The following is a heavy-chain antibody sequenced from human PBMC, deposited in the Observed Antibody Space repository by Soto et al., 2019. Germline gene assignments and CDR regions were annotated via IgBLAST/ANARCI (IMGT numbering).Heavy chain of an antibody. V-gene: IGHV5-51*01. CDR3: ARLAGAIAEPIDC. Sequence: GASLKISCKGSGYSFTNYWIGWVRQMPGKGLEWMGIIYPGDFDTRYSPSFQGQVTISADKSITTAYLQWSSLKASDSAMYYCARLAGAIAEPIDCWGQGTLVTVSS. CDR1: GYSFTNYW. D-gene: IGHD1-26*01. J-gene: IGHJ4*02. CDR2: IYPGDFDT.